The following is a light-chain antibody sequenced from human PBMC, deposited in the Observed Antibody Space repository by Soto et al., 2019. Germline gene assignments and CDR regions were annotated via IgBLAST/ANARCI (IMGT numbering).Light chain of an antibody. V-gene: IGKV3-20*01. CDR1: QSVSSSY. CDR3: QQYDSSPWT. CDR2: GAS. Sequence: EIVLTQSPGTLSLSPGERATLSCRASQSVSSSYLAWYQQKPGQAPRLLIYGASSRATDLPDRFGGSGSGTDFTLTISRLEPEDVAVYYCQQYDSSPWTFGQGTKVEIK. J-gene: IGKJ1*01.